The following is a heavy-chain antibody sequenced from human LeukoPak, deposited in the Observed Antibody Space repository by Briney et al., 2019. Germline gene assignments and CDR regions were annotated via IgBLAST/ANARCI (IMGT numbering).Heavy chain of an antibody. D-gene: IGHD6-6*01. Sequence: NPSETLSLTCSVSGGSISGYYWSWIRQPPGKAQEWIGYIYSSGSTNFNPSLQSRVTISVDASKNQVSLNLSSVTAADTAIYYCARLTFTTRPVDVWGKGTTVTVSS. CDR3: ARLTFTTRPVDV. J-gene: IGHJ6*04. V-gene: IGHV4-4*09. CDR2: IYSSGST. CDR1: GGSISGYY.